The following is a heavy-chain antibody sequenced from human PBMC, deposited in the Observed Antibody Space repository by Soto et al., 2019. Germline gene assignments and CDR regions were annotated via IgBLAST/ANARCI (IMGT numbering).Heavy chain of an antibody. V-gene: IGHV4-31*03. CDR3: ARTNYDSSGSEVDY. J-gene: IGHJ4*02. D-gene: IGHD3-22*01. Sequence: SETLSLTCTVSGGSISSGGYYWNWIRQHPGKGLEWIGYIYYSGSTYYNPSLKSRVTISVDTSKNQFSLKLSSVTAADTAVYYCARTNYDSSGSEVDYWGQGTLVTVSS. CDR2: IYYSGST. CDR1: GGSISSGGYY.